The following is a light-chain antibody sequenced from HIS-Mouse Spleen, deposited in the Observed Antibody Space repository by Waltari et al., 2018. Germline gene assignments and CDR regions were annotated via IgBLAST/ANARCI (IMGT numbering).Light chain of an antibody. CDR2: AAS. J-gene: IGKJ4*01. Sequence: DIQLTQSPSFLSASVGDRVTIPCRASQGISSYLAWYQQKPGKATKLLIYAASTLQSGVPSRFSGSGSGTEFTLTISSLQPEDFATYYCQQLNSYPFTFGGGTKVEIK. CDR3: QQLNSYPFT. V-gene: IGKV1-9*01. CDR1: QGISSY.